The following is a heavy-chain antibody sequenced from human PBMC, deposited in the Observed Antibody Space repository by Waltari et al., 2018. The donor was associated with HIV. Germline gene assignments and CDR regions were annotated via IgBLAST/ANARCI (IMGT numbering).Heavy chain of an antibody. J-gene: IGHJ5*02. CDR1: GASISSYY. CDR3: ARGANWFDP. CDR2: TFYSGST. V-gene: IGHV4-59*01. Sequence: QVQLQASGPGLVKPSETLSLTCTVSGASISSYYWTWIRQPPGKGLDWIGYTFYSGSTNYNPSLKSRVTISVDTAKNQLTLKLTSVTAADTAVYYSARGANWFDPWGQGTLVTVSS.